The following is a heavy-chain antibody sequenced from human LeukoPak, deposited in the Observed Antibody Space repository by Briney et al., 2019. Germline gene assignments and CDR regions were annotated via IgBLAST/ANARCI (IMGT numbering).Heavy chain of an antibody. J-gene: IGHJ4*02. CDR2: IKSKTDGGTT. CDR3: TTAMVRGVMFDY. D-gene: IGHD3-10*01. V-gene: IGHV3-15*01. Sequence: GGSLRLSCAASGFTFSNAWMSWVRQAPGKGLEWVGRIKSKTDGGTTDYAAPVKGRFTISRDDSKNTLYLQMNSLKTEDTAVYYCTTAMVRGVMFDYWGQGTLVTVSS. CDR1: GFTFSNAW.